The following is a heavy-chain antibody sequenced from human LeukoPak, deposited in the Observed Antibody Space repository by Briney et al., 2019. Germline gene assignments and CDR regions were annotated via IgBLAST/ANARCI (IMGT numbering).Heavy chain of an antibody. V-gene: IGHV3-48*01. CDR1: GFTFSSYS. CDR2: ISSSSSTI. Sequence: GSLRLPCAASGFTFSSYSMNWVRQAPGKGLEWVSYISSSSSTIYYADSVKGRFTISRDNAKNSLYLQMNSLRAEDTAVYYCARGSRSDYWGQGTLVTVSS. CDR3: ARGSRSDY. J-gene: IGHJ4*02. D-gene: IGHD2-2*01.